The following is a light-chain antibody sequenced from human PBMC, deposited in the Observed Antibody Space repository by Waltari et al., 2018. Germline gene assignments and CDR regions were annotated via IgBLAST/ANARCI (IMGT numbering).Light chain of an antibody. V-gene: IGLV2-14*03. Sequence: YQLHPGKAPKLIMFDVSNRPSGVSNRFSGSKSGDTASLTISGLQAEDEADYYCSSYTSSSTYVVFGGGTKLTVL. J-gene: IGLJ2*01. CDR2: DVS. CDR3: SSYTSSSTYVV.